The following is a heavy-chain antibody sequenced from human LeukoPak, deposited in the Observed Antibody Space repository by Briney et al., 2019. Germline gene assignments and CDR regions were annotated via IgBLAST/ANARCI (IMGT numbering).Heavy chain of an antibody. V-gene: IGHV1-18*01. Sequence: RASVKVSCKASGYTFSSYGISWVRQAPGQGLEWMGWISAYNGNTNYAQKLQGRVTMITDTSTSTAYMELRSLRSDDTAVYYCARAPLGDGYAGYWGQGTLVTVSS. CDR3: ARAPLGDGYAGY. CDR1: GYTFSSYG. D-gene: IGHD5-12*01. J-gene: IGHJ4*02. CDR2: ISAYNGNT.